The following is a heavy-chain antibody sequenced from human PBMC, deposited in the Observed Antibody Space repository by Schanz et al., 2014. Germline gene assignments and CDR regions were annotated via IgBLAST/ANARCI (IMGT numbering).Heavy chain of an antibody. CDR1: GFNFGSSV. Sequence: EVHLLESGGGLVPPGGSLRLSCAASGFNFGSSVMAWVRQAPGKGLEWVSGITGASDHIDYAESVKGRFTISRDNSKNTLYLQMNSLRAEDTAIYYCAKDAPYPFDLWGRGTLITVSS. CDR2: ITGASDHI. CDR3: AKDAPYPFDL. J-gene: IGHJ2*01. V-gene: IGHV3-23*01.